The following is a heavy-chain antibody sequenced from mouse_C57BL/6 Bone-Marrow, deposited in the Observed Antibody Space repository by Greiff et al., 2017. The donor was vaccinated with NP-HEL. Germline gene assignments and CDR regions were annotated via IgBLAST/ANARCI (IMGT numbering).Heavy chain of an antibody. CDR2: IWWDADK. Sequence: QVTLKVCGPGILQPSQTLSLTCSFSGFSLSTFGMGVGWIRQPSGKGLEWLAHIWWDADKYYNPALKSRLTISKDTSKNQVFLKIANVDTAETATYYCARDYDYDGGFAYWGQGTLVTVSA. CDR1: GFSLSTFGMG. J-gene: IGHJ3*01. CDR3: ARDYDYDGGFAY. V-gene: IGHV8-8*01. D-gene: IGHD2-4*01.